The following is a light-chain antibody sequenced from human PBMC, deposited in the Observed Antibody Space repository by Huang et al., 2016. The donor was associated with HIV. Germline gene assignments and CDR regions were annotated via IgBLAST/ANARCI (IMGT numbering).Light chain of an antibody. CDR3: QQYGSSPT. V-gene: IGKV3-20*01. CDR2: GAS. CDR1: QSVSSNY. Sequence: EIVLTQSPGTLSLSPGERATLSCRASQSVSSNYLAWYQQKPGQTPRLLIYGASSGATGIPDRFSGSGSGRDFTLTISRLEPEDFAVYYCQQYGSSPTFGQGTKLGIK. J-gene: IGKJ2*01.